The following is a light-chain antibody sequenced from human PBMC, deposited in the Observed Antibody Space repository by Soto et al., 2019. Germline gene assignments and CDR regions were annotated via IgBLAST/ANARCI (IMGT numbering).Light chain of an antibody. V-gene: IGLV1-47*01. J-gene: IGLJ1*01. CDR2: RNN. Sequence: QSVLTQPPSASGTPGQGVTISCSGSTSNIGSNYVYWYQQLPGTAPKLLIYRNNQRPSGVPDRFSGSKSGTSASLAISGLRSDDEADYLCATWDDSLNGFYVFGTGTNVTVL. CDR1: TSNIGSNY. CDR3: ATWDDSLNGFYV.